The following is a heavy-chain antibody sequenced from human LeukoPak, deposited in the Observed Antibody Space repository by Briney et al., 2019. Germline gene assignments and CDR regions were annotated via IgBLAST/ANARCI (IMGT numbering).Heavy chain of an antibody. D-gene: IGHD3-22*01. J-gene: IGHJ4*02. Sequence: ASVKVSCKXSGYTFTTYGISWVRQAPGQGLEWMGWSNSNNGDTNYAQKFQGRVTMTTDKSTSTAYMELRSLRPDDMAVYYCARVKDSSGYSGLFDYWGQGTLVTVSS. CDR1: GYTFTTYG. V-gene: IGHV1-18*03. CDR3: ARVKDSSGYSGLFDY. CDR2: SNSNNGDT.